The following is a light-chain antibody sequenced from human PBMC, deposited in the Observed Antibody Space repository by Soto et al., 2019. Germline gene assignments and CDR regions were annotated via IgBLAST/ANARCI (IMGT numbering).Light chain of an antibody. Sequence: IVMTQSPATLSVSPGESAPLSSRASQTVSNYLAWYQQRPGQAPRLLIYGASSKASDIPDRFSGSGSGTDFTFTISRLQPDDFAVYYCQQYSRSRWTFGQGTKVDIK. CDR3: QQYSRSRWT. CDR2: GAS. CDR1: QTVSNY. V-gene: IGKV3-20*01. J-gene: IGKJ1*01.